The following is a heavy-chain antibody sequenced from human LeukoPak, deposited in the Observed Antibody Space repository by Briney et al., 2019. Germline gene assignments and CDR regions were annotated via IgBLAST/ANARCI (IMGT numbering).Heavy chain of an antibody. CDR1: GFTVITND. Sequence: GGSLRLSCAASGFTVITNDMTWVRQAPGKGLEWVSVLYSDGNTKYADSVQGRFTISRDNSKNTLYLQMTNVRVEDTAVYYCARDPPGIAASVSGGWGQGTLVAVSS. CDR3: ARDPPGIAASVSGG. J-gene: IGHJ4*02. V-gene: IGHV3-53*01. CDR2: LYSDGNT. D-gene: IGHD6-13*01.